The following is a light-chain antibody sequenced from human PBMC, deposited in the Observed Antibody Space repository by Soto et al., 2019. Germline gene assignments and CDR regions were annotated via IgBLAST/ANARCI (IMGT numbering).Light chain of an antibody. J-gene: IGLJ3*02. CDR2: STS. CDR1: SSNIGRDT. CDR3: APWDGSLNGWV. Sequence: QSVLTQPPSASGTPGQRVTISCSGSSSNIGRDTVNWYQQLPGTAPKLLIYSTSQRPSGVPDRFSGSKSGTSASLAISGLQSEDEADYYCAPWDGSLNGWVFGGGTKVTVL. V-gene: IGLV1-44*01.